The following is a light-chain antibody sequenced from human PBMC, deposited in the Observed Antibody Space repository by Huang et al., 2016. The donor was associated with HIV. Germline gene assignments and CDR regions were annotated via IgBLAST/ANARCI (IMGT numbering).Light chain of an antibody. V-gene: IGKV3-20*01. J-gene: IGKJ1*01. CDR3: QQYGSSPWT. CDR2: SAS. Sequence: EIVLTQSPGSLSLSPGEGATLSCRASQSVNNNYLAWYQQKPGQAPRLLIFSASNRATGSPDRVGGSGSGTDFTLTIRSLEPEDFAMYYCQQYGSSPWTFGQGTKVEVK. CDR1: QSVNNNY.